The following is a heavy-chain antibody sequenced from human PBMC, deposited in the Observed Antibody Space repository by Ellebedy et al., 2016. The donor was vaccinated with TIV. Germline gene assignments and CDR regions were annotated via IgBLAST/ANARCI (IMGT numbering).Heavy chain of an antibody. CDR2: IRQDGSDK. J-gene: IGHJ3*02. CDR1: GFSFRSYW. Sequence: GESLKISCAASGFSFRSYWMSWVRQAPGKGLEWVANIRQDGSDKYYVDSVQGRFTISRDNARNSLNLQMNSVRAEDAAVYYCATDGSYGDYRSPTHAFVMWGQGTMVIVSS. CDR3: ATDGSYGDYRSPTHAFVM. D-gene: IGHD4-17*01. V-gene: IGHV3-7*01.